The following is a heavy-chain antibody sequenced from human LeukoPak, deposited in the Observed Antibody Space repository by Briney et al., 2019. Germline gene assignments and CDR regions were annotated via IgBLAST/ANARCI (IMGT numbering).Heavy chain of an antibody. D-gene: IGHD3-9*01. CDR1: DGSISSYY. J-gene: IGHJ5*02. CDR2: MLYSGST. CDR3: ARDYDVLTAYPPTQLFDP. V-gene: IGHV4-59*12. Sequence: SETLSLTCTVSDGSISSYYWIWIRQPPGKGLEWIGYMLYSGSTNYNPSLKSRVTMSVDTSKNQFSLKLSSVTAADTAVYYCARDYDVLTAYPPTQLFDPWGQGTLVTVSS.